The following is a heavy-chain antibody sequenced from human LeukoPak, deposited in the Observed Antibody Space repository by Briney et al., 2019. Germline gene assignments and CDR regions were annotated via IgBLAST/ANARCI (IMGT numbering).Heavy chain of an antibody. V-gene: IGHV4-34*01. CDR2: INHSGST. J-gene: IGHJ6*02. D-gene: IGHD3-22*01. CDR3: ARSYYYDTMDV. CDR1: GGSFSGYY. Sequence: SETLSLTCAVYGGSFSGYYWSWTRQPPGKGLEWIGEINHSGSTNYNPSLKSRVTISVDTSKNQFSLKLSSVTAADTAVYYCARSYYYDTMDVWGQGTTVTVSS.